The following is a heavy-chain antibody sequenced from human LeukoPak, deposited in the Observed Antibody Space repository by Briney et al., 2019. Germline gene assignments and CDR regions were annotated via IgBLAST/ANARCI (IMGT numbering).Heavy chain of an antibody. CDR1: GASISSYY. CDR3: ARHPELYFLDY. J-gene: IGHJ4*02. V-gene: IGHV4-59*08. D-gene: IGHD2-8*01. Sequence: SETLSLTCTVSGASISSYYWGWIRQPPGKGLEWIGYISYSGSTNYNPSLKSRVIISADTSKNQVSLTLSSVTAADTAVYYCARHPELYFLDYWGQGTLVTVSS. CDR2: ISYSGST.